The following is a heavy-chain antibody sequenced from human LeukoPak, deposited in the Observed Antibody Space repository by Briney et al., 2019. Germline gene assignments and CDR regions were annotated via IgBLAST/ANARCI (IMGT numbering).Heavy chain of an antibody. V-gene: IGHV4-59*08. CDR2: IYYSGST. Sequence: SSETLSLTCTVSGGSISSYYWSWIRQPPGKGLEWIGYIYYSGSTNYNPSLKSRVTISVDTSKNQFSLKLTSVTAADTAVYYCARHNSPSYYYYGMDVWGQGTTVTVSS. J-gene: IGHJ6*02. CDR1: GGSISSYY. CDR3: ARHNSPSYYYYGMDV. D-gene: IGHD2/OR15-2a*01.